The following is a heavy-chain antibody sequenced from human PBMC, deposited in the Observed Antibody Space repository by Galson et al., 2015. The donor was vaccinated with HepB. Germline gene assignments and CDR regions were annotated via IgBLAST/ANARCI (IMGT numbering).Heavy chain of an antibody. V-gene: IGHV3-48*02. CDR1: GFTFSSYS. J-gene: IGHJ6*02. D-gene: IGHD3-16*02. Sequence: SLRLSCAASGFTFSSYSMNWVRQAPRKGLEWVSYISSSSSTIYYADSVKGQFTISRDNAKNSLYLQMNSLRDEDTAVYYCARDGGMITFGGVIVNYYYYGMDVWGQGTTVTVSS. CDR3: ARDGGMITFGGVIVNYYYYGMDV. CDR2: ISSSSSTI.